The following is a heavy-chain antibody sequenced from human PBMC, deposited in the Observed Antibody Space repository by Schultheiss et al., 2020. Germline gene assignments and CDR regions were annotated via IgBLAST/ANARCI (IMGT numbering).Heavy chain of an antibody. D-gene: IGHD2-2*01. CDR1: GYTFTSYY. J-gene: IGHJ6*04. CDR2: MNPNSGNT. CDR3: ARDRYCSSTSCYFTYYYYYYGMDV. V-gene: IGHV1-8*02. Sequence: ASVKVSCKASGYTFTSYYMHWVRQATGQGLEWMGWMNPNSGNTGYAQKFQGRVTMTTDTSTSTAYMELRSLRSDDTAVYYCARDRYCSSTSCYFTYYYYYYGMDVWGKGTTVTVSA.